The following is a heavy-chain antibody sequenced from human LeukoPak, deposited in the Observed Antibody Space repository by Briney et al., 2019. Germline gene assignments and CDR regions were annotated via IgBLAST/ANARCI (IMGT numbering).Heavy chain of an antibody. CDR3: ARGLGYYGSGSYVYNWFAP. CDR2: IYTSGST. V-gene: IGHV4-4*07. J-gene: IGHJ5*02. Sequence: SETLSLTCTVSGGSISNYYWSWIRQPAGKGLEWIGRIYTSGSTNYSPSLKSRVTMSVDTSKNQFSLKLTSVTAADTAVYYCARGLGYYGSGSYVYNWFAPWGQGSLVTVSS. CDR1: GGSISNYY. D-gene: IGHD3-10*01.